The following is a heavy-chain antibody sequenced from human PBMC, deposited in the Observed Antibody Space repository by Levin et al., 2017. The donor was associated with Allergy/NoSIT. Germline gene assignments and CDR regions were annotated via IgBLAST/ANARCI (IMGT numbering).Heavy chain of an antibody. Sequence: ASVKVSCKASGYTFTSYDINWVRQATGQGLEWMGWMNPNSGNTGYAQKFQGRVTMTRNTSISTAYMELSSLRSEDTAVYYCARGLDDCTGGVCLSWYYYYMDVWGKGTTVTVSS. CDR3: ARGLDDCTGGVCLSWYYYYMDV. CDR1: GYTFTSYD. V-gene: IGHV1-8*01. J-gene: IGHJ6*03. CDR2: MNPNSGNT. D-gene: IGHD2-8*02.